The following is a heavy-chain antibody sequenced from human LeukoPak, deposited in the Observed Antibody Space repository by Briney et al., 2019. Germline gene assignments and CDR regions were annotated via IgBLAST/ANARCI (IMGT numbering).Heavy chain of an antibody. D-gene: IGHD5-18*01. Sequence: GASVKVSCKASGYTFTSYDINWVRQATGQGLEWMEWMNPNSGNTGYAQKFQGRVTMTRNTSISTAYMELSSLRSEDTAVYYCATVRDTAMARRAFDYWGQGTLVTVSS. CDR2: MNPNSGNT. J-gene: IGHJ4*02. CDR1: GYTFTSYD. V-gene: IGHV1-8*01. CDR3: ATVRDTAMARRAFDY.